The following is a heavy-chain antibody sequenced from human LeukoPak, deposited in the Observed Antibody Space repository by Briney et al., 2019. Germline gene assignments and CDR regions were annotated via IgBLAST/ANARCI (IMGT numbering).Heavy chain of an antibody. CDR1: GFTFSSYA. J-gene: IGHJ4*02. CDR3: AKDSSGYSSTYYFDY. Sequence: GGSLRLSCAASGFTFSSYAMSWVRQAPGKGLEWVSGISGTGDNTYYADPVKGWFTISRDNSQNTLYLQMNSLRAEDTAVYYCAKDSSGYSSTYYFDYWGQGTLVNVSS. D-gene: IGHD3-22*01. V-gene: IGHV3-23*01. CDR2: ISGTGDNT.